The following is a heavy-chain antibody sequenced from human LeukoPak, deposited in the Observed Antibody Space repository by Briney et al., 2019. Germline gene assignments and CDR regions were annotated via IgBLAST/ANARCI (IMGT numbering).Heavy chain of an antibody. D-gene: IGHD6-13*01. Sequence: SETLSLTCTVSGGSISSYYWSWIRQPAGKGLEWIGRIYTSGSTNYNPSLKSRVTMSVDTSKNQFSLKLSSVTAADTAVYYCARSGYSSSWYLGYFDYWGQGTLVTASS. CDR3: ARSGYSSSWYLGYFDY. CDR2: IYTSGST. J-gene: IGHJ4*02. V-gene: IGHV4-4*07. CDR1: GGSISSYY.